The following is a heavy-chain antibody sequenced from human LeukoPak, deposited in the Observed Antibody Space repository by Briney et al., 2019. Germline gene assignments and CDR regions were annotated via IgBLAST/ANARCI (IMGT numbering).Heavy chain of an antibody. CDR3: TIFVVADPDAFEI. CDR2: ISSSGDT. J-gene: IGHJ3*02. CDR1: GGSINSGHYY. V-gene: IGHV4-61*02. Sequence: KSSETLSLTCTVSGGSINSGHYYWNWVRQPAGKGLEWIGRISSSGDTTYSPSLKSRVTMSLDTSKNQFSLKLTSVTAADTALYYCTIFVVADPDAFEIWGQGTMVTVSS. D-gene: IGHD3-3*01.